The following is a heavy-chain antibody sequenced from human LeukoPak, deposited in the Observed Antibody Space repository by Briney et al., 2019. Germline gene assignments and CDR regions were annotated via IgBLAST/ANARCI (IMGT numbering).Heavy chain of an antibody. Sequence: GGSLRLSCAASGFTFSSYAMHWVRQAPGKGLEWVAVISYDGSNKYYADSVKGRFTISRDNSKNTLYLQMNSLRAEDTAVYYCARELGDYSGSYYFDYWGQGTLVTVPS. CDR2: ISYDGSNK. CDR3: ARELGDYSGSYYFDY. V-gene: IGHV3-30-3*01. J-gene: IGHJ4*02. CDR1: GFTFSSYA. D-gene: IGHD4-11*01.